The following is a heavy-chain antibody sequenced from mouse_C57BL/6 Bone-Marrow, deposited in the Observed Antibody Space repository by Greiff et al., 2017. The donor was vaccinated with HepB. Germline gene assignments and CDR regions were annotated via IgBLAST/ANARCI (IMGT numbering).Heavy chain of an antibody. D-gene: IGHD3-2*02. CDR1: GYTFTSYW. CDR2: IHPNSGST. CDR3: ARAMTAQATSWFAY. J-gene: IGHJ3*01. Sequence: QVQLQQPGAELVKPGASVKLSCKASGYTFTSYWMHWVNQRPGQGLEWIGMIHPNSGSTNYNEKFKSKATLTVDKSSSTAYMQLSSLTSEDSAVYYCARAMTAQATSWFAYWGQGTLVTVSA. V-gene: IGHV1-64*01.